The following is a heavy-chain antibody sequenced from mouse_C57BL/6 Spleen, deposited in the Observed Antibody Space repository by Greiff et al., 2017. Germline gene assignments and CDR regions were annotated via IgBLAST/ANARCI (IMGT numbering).Heavy chain of an antibody. J-gene: IGHJ1*03. CDR3: TRDRTTVTSPLYWYFDV. D-gene: IGHD1-2*01. CDR1: GFTFSSYA. Sequence: EVKLVESGEGLVKPGGSLKLSCAASGFTFSSYAMSWVRQTPEKRLEWVAYISSGGDYIYYAATVKGRFTISRDNARNTLYLQMSSLKSEDTAMYYCTRDRTTVTSPLYWYFDVWGTGTTVTVSS. V-gene: IGHV5-9-1*02. CDR2: ISSGGDYI.